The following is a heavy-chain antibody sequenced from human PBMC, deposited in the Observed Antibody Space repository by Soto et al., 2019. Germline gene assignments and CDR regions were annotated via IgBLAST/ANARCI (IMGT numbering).Heavy chain of an antibody. D-gene: IGHD3-16*01. CDR2: IYYSGST. J-gene: IGHJ5*02. Sequence: SETLSLTCTVSVGSISISSYYWGWIRQPPGKGLEWIGSIYYSGSTYYNPSLKSRVTISVDTSKNQFSLKLSSVTAADTAVYYCARLRMSWFDPWGQGTMVTVSS. CDR1: VGSISISSYY. V-gene: IGHV4-39*01. CDR3: ARLRMSWFDP.